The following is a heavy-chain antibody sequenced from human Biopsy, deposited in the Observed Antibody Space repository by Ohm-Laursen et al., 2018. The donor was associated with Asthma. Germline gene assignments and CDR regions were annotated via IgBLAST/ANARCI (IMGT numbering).Heavy chain of an antibody. J-gene: IGHJ3*01. Sequence: SLRLSCAASGFTFSSYALSWVRQTPDRGLEWVSGISTSGGSKYYAGSVKGRFTLSRDNSKTTLSLQMNSLTEGDTAVYYCVKALGGGDGFDVWGLGTTVTVSS. V-gene: IGHV3-23*01. CDR1: GFTFSSYA. CDR3: VKALGGGDGFDV. CDR2: ISTSGGSK.